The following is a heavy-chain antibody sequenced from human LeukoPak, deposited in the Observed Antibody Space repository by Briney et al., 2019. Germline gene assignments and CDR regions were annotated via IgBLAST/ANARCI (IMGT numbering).Heavy chain of an antibody. J-gene: IGHJ4*02. V-gene: IGHV3-11*04. Sequence: GGSLRLSCAASGFTFSDYYMSWIRQAPGKGLEWVSYISSSGSTIYYADSVKGRFTISRDNAKNSLYLQMNSLRAEDTAVYYCARELWFGELSRGSFDYWGQGTLVTVSS. CDR3: ARELWFGELSRGSFDY. CDR2: ISSSGSTI. D-gene: IGHD3-10*01. CDR1: GFTFSDYY.